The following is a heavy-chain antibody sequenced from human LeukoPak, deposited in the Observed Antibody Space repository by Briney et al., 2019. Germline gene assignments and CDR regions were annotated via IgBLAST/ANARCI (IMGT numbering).Heavy chain of an antibody. Sequence: ASVKLSCTASGYTFTSYGISRVRQPPGQGLEWMGWISAYNGNTNYAQKLQGRVTMTTDTSTSTAYMELRSLRSGDTAVYYCARACLAYYYYLDVWGKGTTVTVSS. J-gene: IGHJ6*03. CDR2: ISAYNGNT. V-gene: IGHV1-18*01. D-gene: IGHD3-16*01. CDR3: ARACLAYYYYLDV. CDR1: GYTFTSYG.